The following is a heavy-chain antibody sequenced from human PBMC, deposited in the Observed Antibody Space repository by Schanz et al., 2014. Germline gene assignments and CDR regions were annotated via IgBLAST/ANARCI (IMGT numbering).Heavy chain of an antibody. Sequence: EVQLLESGGGLVQPGGSLRLSCATSGFSFSSYAINWVRQAPGKGLEYISAISNNGDSTYYADSVKGRFTISRDNSKNTLYLQMNSLRAEDTAVYFCAKIERNEDWGQGTLVTVSS. CDR1: GFSFSSYA. V-gene: IGHV3-23*01. J-gene: IGHJ4*02. CDR3: AKIERNED. CDR2: ISNNGDST. D-gene: IGHD1-1*01.